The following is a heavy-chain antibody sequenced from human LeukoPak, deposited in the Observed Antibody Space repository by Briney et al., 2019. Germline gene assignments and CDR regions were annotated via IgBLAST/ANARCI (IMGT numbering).Heavy chain of an antibody. CDR2: ISGSGGST. J-gene: IGHJ6*02. V-gene: IGHV3-23*01. CDR3: AKYCSGGSCYWYYYYGMDV. CDR1: GFTFSSYS. Sequence: PGGSLRLSCAASGFTFSSYSMNWVRQAPGKGLEWVSAISGSGGSTYYADSVKGRFTISRDNSKNTLYLQMNSLRAEDTAVYCCAKYCSGGSCYWYYYYGMDVWGQGTTVTVSS. D-gene: IGHD2-15*01.